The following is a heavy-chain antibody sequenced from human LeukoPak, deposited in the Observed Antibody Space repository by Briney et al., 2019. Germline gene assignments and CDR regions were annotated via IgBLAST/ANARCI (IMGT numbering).Heavy chain of an antibody. V-gene: IGHV4-39*07. J-gene: IGHJ5*02. CDR3: ARGIVRRYFDWLPHNWFDP. D-gene: IGHD3-9*01. CDR1: GGSISSSSYY. Sequence: SETLSLTCTVSGGSISSSSYYWGWIRQPPGKGLEWIGSIYYSGSTYYNPSLKSRVTISVDTSKNQFSLKLSSVTAADTAVYYCARGIVRRYFDWLPHNWFDPWGQGTLVTVSS. CDR2: IYYSGST.